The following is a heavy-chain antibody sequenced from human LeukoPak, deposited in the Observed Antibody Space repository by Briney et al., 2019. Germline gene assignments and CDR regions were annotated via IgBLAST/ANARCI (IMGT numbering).Heavy chain of an antibody. CDR2: IKQDGSEK. J-gene: IGHJ4*02. V-gene: IGHV3-7*01. CDR3: AKAGLYSSSWSFDY. CDR1: GLTFNNYW. Sequence: PGGSLRLSCAASGLTFNNYWMSWVRQAPGKGLEWVANIKQDGSEKYYVDSVKGRFTISRDNAKNTLYLQMNSLRAEDTAVYYCAKAGLYSSSWSFDYWGQGTLVTVSS. D-gene: IGHD6-13*01.